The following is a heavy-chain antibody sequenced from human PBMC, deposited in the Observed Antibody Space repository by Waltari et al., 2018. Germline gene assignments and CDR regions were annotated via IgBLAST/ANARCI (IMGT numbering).Heavy chain of an antibody. Sequence: EVQLVETGGGLIQPGGSLRLSCAASGFTVSSNYMSWVRQAPGKGLEGVSVIYSGGSTYYADSVKVRFTISRDNSKNTLYLQMNSLRAEDTAVYYCAREGGERYYYDMDVWGKGTTVTVSS. CDR1: GFTVSSNY. CDR2: IYSGGST. D-gene: IGHD3-16*01. V-gene: IGHV3-53*02. CDR3: AREGGERYYYDMDV. J-gene: IGHJ6*03.